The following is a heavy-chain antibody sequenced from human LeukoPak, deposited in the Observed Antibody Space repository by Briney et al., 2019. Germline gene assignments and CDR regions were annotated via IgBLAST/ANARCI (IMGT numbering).Heavy chain of an antibody. Sequence: GGSLRLSCAASGFTFSSYGMNWVRQAPGKGLEWVSSISSSSSYIYYADSVKGRFTISRDNAKNSLYLQMNSLRAEDTAVYYCARVGRWLQLDYWGQGTLVTVSS. CDR2: ISSSSSYI. V-gene: IGHV3-21*01. D-gene: IGHD5-24*01. CDR3: ARVGRWLQLDY. CDR1: GFTFSSYG. J-gene: IGHJ4*02.